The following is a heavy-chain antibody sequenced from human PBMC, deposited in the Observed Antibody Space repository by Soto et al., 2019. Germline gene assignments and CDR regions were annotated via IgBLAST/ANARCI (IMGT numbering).Heavy chain of an antibody. V-gene: IGHV4-31*03. J-gene: IGHJ5*02. Sequence: PSETLSLTCTVSGGSISSGGYYWSWIRQHPGKGLEWIGYIYYSGSTYYNPSLKSRVTISVDTSKNQFSLKLSSVTAADTAVYYCARGTCSGGSCYSFLNWFDPWGQGTLVTVSS. CDR1: GGSISSGGYY. D-gene: IGHD2-15*01. CDR2: IYYSGST. CDR3: ARGTCSGGSCYSFLNWFDP.